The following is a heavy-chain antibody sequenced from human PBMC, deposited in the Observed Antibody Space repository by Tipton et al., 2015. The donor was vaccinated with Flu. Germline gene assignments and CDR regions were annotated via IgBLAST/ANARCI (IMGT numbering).Heavy chain of an antibody. D-gene: IGHD1-26*01. J-gene: IGHJ5*02. CDR1: GFTFTSYS. CDR2: VKQDGGEK. Sequence: SLRLSCAASGFTFTSYSMNWVRQTPGKGLEWVANVKQDGGEKHYVDSVKGRFTISRDNARNSLYLQMNSLRAEDTAVYFCARDGPPYSPTSGWFDPWGQGTLVTVSS. V-gene: IGHV3-7*01. CDR3: ARDGPPYSPTSGWFDP.